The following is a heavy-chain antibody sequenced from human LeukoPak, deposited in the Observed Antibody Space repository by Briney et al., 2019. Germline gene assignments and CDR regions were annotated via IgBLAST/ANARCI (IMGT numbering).Heavy chain of an antibody. J-gene: IGHJ4*02. V-gene: IGHV4-59*01. D-gene: IGHD5-12*01. Sequence: SETLSLTCTVSGGSISSYYWSWIRQPPGKGLEWIGYIYYSGSTNCNPSLKSRVTISVDTSKNQFSLKLSSVTAADTAVYYCARDYGGYEDYWSQGTLVTVSS. CDR2: IYYSGST. CDR3: ARDYGGYEDY. CDR1: GGSISSYY.